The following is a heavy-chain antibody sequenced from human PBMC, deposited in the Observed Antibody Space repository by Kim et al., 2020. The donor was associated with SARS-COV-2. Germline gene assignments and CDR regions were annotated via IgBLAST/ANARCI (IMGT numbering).Heavy chain of an antibody. D-gene: IGHD1-1*01. Sequence: GGSLRLSCIASRMTFSFYSMSWVRQTPGKGLEWLAVLSDDGNRKYYADSVRGRFGISIDNSQNTLFLHMNVFRPEDTGLYFCARAGLPGDAATDY. CDR3: ARAGLPGDAATDY. CDR2: LSDDGNRK. CDR1: RMTFSFYS. J-gene: IGHJ4*01. V-gene: IGHV3-30*09.